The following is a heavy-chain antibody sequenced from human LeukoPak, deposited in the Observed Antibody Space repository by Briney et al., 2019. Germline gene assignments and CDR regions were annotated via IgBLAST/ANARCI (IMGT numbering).Heavy chain of an antibody. J-gene: IGHJ4*02. CDR3: ARVDYIAAAGTGDY. CDR2: ISSSSSYI. Sequence: PGGSLRLSCAASGFTFSSYSMNWVRQAPGKGLEWVSSISSSSSYIYYADSVKGRFTISRDNAKNSLYLQMNSLRAEDTAVYYCARVDYIAAAGTGDYWGQGTPVTVSS. CDR1: GFTFSSYS. D-gene: IGHD6-13*01. V-gene: IGHV3-21*01.